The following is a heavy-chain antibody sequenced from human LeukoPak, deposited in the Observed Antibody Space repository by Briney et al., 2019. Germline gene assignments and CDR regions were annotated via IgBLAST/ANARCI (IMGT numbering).Heavy chain of an antibody. CDR1: GYSFTSYW. CDR3: ARTYYDYVWGSYHTHNWFDP. Sequence: GESLKISCKGSGYSFTSYWIGWVRQMPGKGLEWMGIIYPGDSDTRYSPSFQGQVTISADKSISTAYLQWSSLKASDTAMYYCARTYYDYVWGSYHTHNWFDPWGQGTLVTVSS. J-gene: IGHJ5*02. V-gene: IGHV5-51*01. D-gene: IGHD3-16*01. CDR2: IYPGDSDT.